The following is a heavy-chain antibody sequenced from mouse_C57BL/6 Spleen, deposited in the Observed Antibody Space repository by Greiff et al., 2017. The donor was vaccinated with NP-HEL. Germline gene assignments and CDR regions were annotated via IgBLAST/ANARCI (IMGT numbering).Heavy chain of an antibody. CDR1: GYTFTSYW. J-gene: IGHJ3*01. CDR2: IDPSDSYT. Sequence: QVQLQQPGAELVMPGASVKLSCKASGYTFTSYWMHWVKQRPGQGLEWIGEIDPSDSYTNYNQKFKGKSTLTVDKSSSTAYMQLSSLTSEDSAVYYCARSDGSRGAWFAYWGQGTLVTVSA. CDR3: ARSDGSRGAWFAY. V-gene: IGHV1-69*01. D-gene: IGHD1-1*01.